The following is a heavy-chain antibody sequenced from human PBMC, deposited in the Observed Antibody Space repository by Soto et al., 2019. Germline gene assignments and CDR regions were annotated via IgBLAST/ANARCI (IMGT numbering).Heavy chain of an antibody. J-gene: IGHJ5*02. Sequence: QVQLVESGGGVVQPGRSLRLSCAASGFTFGSYGMHWVRQAPGKGLEWVAVISYDGSNKYYADSVKGRFTISRDNSKNTLYLQMNSLRAEDTAVYYCAKDWYDSSGSPWGQGTLVTVSS. D-gene: IGHD3-22*01. CDR2: ISYDGSNK. CDR3: AKDWYDSSGSP. CDR1: GFTFGSYG. V-gene: IGHV3-30*18.